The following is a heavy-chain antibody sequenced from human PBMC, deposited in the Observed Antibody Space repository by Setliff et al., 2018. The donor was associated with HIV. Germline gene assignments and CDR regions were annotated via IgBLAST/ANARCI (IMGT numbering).Heavy chain of an antibody. CDR1: GASISSISHH. CDR3: ARIVRWELVATSTFFYYYMDV. CDR2: IYYTGST. J-gene: IGHJ6*03. D-gene: IGHD1-26*01. Sequence: PSETLSLTCTVSGASISSISHHWAWIRQPPGKGLEYIGNIYYTGSTHHNPSLESLVATSVDTSKYQFSLKLSSVTAADTAVYYCARIVRWELVATSTFFYYYMDVWGKGTTVTVSS. V-gene: IGHV4-39*01.